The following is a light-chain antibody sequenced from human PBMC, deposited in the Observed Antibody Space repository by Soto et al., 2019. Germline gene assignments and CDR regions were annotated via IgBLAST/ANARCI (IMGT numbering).Light chain of an antibody. CDR3: QQHTDWPPVT. J-gene: IGKJ4*01. CDR1: QSVGSY. Sequence: EIVLTQSPATLSLSPGERATLSCRASQSVGSYLVWYQQKPGQAPRLLIYDASNRATCIPARFSGSGSGTDFTLTISRLEAEDFAVYYCQQHTDWPPVTFGGGTKVAIK. CDR2: DAS. V-gene: IGKV3-11*01.